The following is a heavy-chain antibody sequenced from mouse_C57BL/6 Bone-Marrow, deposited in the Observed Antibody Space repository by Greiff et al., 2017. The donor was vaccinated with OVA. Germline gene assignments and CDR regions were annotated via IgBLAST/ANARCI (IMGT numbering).Heavy chain of an antibody. D-gene: IGHD2-1*01. CDR2: INPSSGYT. Sequence: QVQLKQSGAELARPGASVKMSCKASGYTFTSYTMHWVKQRPGQGLEWIGYINPSSGYTKYNQKFKDKATLTADKSSSTAYMQLSSLTSEDSAVYYCAREECNRVAYWGQGTLVTVSA. CDR3: AREECNRVAY. J-gene: IGHJ3*01. V-gene: IGHV1-4*01. CDR1: GYTFTSYT.